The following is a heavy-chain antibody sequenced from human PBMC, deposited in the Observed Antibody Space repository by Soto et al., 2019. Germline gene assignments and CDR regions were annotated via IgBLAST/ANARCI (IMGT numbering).Heavy chain of an antibody. CDR2: IYYSGST. J-gene: IGHJ4*02. CDR1: GGSISSGDYY. CDR3: ARDRGYSYGYDY. V-gene: IGHV4-61*08. Sequence: PSETLSLTCTVSGGSISSGDYYWSWIRQAPGKGLEWIGYIYYSGSTNYNPSLKSRVTISVDTSKNQFSLKPSSVTAADTPVYYCARDRGYSYGYDYWGQGTLVTVSS. D-gene: IGHD5-18*01.